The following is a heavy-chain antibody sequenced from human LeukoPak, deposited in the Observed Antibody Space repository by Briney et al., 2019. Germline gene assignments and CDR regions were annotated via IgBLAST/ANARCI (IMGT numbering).Heavy chain of an antibody. Sequence: GGSLRLSCAASGFTFSRFRMSWVRQPPGKGLEWVANINQDGSEVYYVDSVKGRFTVSTDNAKNSLYLQMTSLRAEDTAVYYCASSWGSAIDFWGQGTLVTVSS. CDR1: GFTFSRFR. CDR3: ASSWGSAIDF. CDR2: INQDGSEV. V-gene: IGHV3-7*01. D-gene: IGHD3-16*01. J-gene: IGHJ4*02.